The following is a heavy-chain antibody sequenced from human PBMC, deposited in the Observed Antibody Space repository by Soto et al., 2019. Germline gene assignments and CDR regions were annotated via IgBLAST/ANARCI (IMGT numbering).Heavy chain of an antibody. CDR2: INPNSVDS. CDR1: GYTFTDSY. D-gene: IGHD6-25*01. Sequence: QVQLVQSGAEVKEPGASVNISCKASGYTFTDSYLHWVRQAPGQGLGWMGCINPNSVDSEYAQRFQGRVTMTGDTSITTAYMALSTLRSDDTAVYYCARKASPRLGGTALFDNWGQGTLVTVSS. V-gene: IGHV1-2*02. J-gene: IGHJ4*02. CDR3: ARKASPRLGGTALFDN.